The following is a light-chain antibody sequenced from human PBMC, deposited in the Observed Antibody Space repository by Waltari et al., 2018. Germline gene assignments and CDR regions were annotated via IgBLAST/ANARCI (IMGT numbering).Light chain of an antibody. CDR1: NLEDRY. CDR3: QAWDRNTYVV. V-gene: IGLV3-1*01. J-gene: IGLJ2*01. Sequence: SYELTQSPSVSVSPGPTASISCSGDNLEDRYVCWYQQKPGQSPVLVLHQDSKRPSGIPERFSGFNSGNTATLTISETQSMDEADYYCQAWDRNTYVVFGGGTKLTVL. CDR2: QDS.